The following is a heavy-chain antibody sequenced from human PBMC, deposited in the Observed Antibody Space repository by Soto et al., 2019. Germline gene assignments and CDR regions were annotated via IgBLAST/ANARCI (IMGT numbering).Heavy chain of an antibody. J-gene: IGHJ4*02. V-gene: IGHV3-48*03. CDR1: GFTFSSYE. D-gene: IGHD3-16*02. CDR3: ARGNSPVNVY. CDR2: ITSSGSTT. Sequence: GGSLRLSCAASGFTFSSYEMNWVRQAPGKGLQWISYITSSGSTTYYADSVKGRFTISRDNAKNSLYLQMNSLRADDTAVYYCARGNSPVNVYWGQGTPVTVSS.